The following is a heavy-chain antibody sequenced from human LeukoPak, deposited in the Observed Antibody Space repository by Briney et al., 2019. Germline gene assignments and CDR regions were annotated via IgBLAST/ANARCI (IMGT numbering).Heavy chain of an antibody. Sequence: GGSLRLSCAASGFTFSSYWMSWVRQAPGKGLEWVANIKQDGSEKYYVDSVKGRFTISRDNAKNSLYLQMNSLRAEDTAVYYCARSSGYYPRGAFDIWGQGTMVTVPS. CDR2: IKQDGSEK. CDR3: ARSSGYYPRGAFDI. D-gene: IGHD3-22*01. CDR1: GFTFSSYW. J-gene: IGHJ3*02. V-gene: IGHV3-7*01.